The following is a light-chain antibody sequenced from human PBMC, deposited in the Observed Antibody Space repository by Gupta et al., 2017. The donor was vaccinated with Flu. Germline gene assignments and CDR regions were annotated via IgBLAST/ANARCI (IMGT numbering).Light chain of an antibody. CDR2: END. J-gene: IGLJ3*02. CDR3: STYDSSMTGGV. Sequence: KATNSTSEAASDVVTDHVAWCQQIPATVPKLLIFENDKRLSGIPARFSGTTSGTSATLTIXGXQTGDDXDYYCSTYDSSMTGGVFGGGTKVTVL. CDR1: ASDVVTDH. V-gene: IGLV1-51*01.